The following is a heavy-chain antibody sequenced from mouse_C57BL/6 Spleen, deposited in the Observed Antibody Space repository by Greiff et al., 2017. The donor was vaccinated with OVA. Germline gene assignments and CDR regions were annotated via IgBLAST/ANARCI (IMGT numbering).Heavy chain of an antibody. D-gene: IGHD1-1*02. CDR2: IWSDGST. CDR3: ARRGGGNGAMDY. CDR1: GFSLTSYG. Sequence: QVQLKESGPGLVAPSQSLSITCTVSGFSLTSYGVHWGRQPPGKGLEWLVVIWSDGSTTYNSALKSRLSISKDNSKSQVFLKMNSLQSDDTAMYNCARRGGGNGAMDYWGQGTSVTVSS. V-gene: IGHV2-6*03. J-gene: IGHJ4*01.